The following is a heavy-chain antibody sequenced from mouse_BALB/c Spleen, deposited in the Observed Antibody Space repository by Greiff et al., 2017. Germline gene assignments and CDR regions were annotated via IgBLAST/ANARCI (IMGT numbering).Heavy chain of an antibody. D-gene: IGHD2-4*01. J-gene: IGHJ3*01. CDR2: IRLKSNNYAT. CDR1: GFTFSNYW. V-gene: IGHV6-6*02. CDR3: TPTMITTWFAY. Sequence: EVKLMESGGGLVQPGGSMKLSCVASGFTFSNYWMNWVRQSPEKGLEWVAEIRLKSNNYATHYAESVKGRFTISRDDSKSSVYLQMNNLRAEDTGIYYCTPTMITTWFAYWGQGTLVTVSA.